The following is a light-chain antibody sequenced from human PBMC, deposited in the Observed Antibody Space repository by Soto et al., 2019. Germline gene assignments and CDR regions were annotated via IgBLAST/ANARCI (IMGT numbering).Light chain of an antibody. V-gene: IGKV1-5*03. CDR3: QQYNSYPLT. Sequence: GDRVTIPCRASQSISSLLAWYQQKPGRAPTLLIYKASTLESGVPSRFSGSGSGTEFSLTISSLQPDDSATYYCQQYNSYPLTFGQGTRLEIK. J-gene: IGKJ5*01. CDR2: KAS. CDR1: QSISSL.